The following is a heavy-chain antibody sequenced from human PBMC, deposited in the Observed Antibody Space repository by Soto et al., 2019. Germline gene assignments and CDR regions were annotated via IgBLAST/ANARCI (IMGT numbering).Heavy chain of an antibody. J-gene: IGHJ4*02. D-gene: IGHD3-10*01. Sequence: QVQLQESGPRLVQPSETLSLTCTFSGASMSGYYWGWVRQPPWKGLEWIGHIYYSGSTYYNPSLKSRVTISVDTSNNQFSLNLKSVTAADTAVYYCARGLNFYGRGTLKFDYWGQGALVNVSS. CDR3: ARGLNFYGRGTLKFDY. CDR2: IYYSGST. V-gene: IGHV4-59*01. CDR1: GASMSGYY.